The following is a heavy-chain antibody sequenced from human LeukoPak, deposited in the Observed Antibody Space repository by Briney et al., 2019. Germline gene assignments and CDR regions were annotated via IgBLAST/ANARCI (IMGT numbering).Heavy chain of an antibody. D-gene: IGHD2-15*01. CDR3: ARDGGYCSGGSCYSYFQH. V-gene: IGHV3-48*03. Sequence: GGSLRLSCAASGFTFSSYEMNWVRQAPGKGLEWVSYISSSGSTIYYADSVKGRFTISRDNAKNSLYLQMNSLRAEDTAVYYGARDGGYCSGGSCYSYFQHWGQGTLVTVSS. CDR1: GFTFSSYE. CDR2: ISSSGSTI. J-gene: IGHJ1*01.